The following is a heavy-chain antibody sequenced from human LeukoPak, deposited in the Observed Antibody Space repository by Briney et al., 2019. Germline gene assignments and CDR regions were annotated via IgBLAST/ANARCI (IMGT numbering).Heavy chain of an antibody. CDR2: IIPIFGTA. CDR3: ARGVRYFDWLSYYYYYMDV. V-gene: IGHV1-69*05. CDR1: GGTFSSYA. D-gene: IGHD3-9*01. Sequence: ASVKVSCKASGGTFSSYAISWVRQAPGQGLEWMGGIIPIFGTANYAQKFQGRVTITTDESTSTAYMELSSLRSEDTAVYYCARGVRYFDWLSYYYYYMDVWGKGTTVTVSS. J-gene: IGHJ6*03.